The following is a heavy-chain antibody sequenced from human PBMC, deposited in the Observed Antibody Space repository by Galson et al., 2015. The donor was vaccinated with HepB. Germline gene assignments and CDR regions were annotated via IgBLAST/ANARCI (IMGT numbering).Heavy chain of an antibody. CDR2: ISPSGRSV. D-gene: IGHD5-12*01. CDR3: ARDQGGETGYAGH. Sequence: SLRLSCAGSGFIYSSYTMNWVRQAPGKGLEWVSSISPSGRSVCHEDSVKGRFTISRDNAENSLYMKMNSLRVEDTAVYFCARDQGGETGYAGHWGQGTLVTVSS. J-gene: IGHJ1*01. CDR1: GFIYSSYT. V-gene: IGHV3-21*01.